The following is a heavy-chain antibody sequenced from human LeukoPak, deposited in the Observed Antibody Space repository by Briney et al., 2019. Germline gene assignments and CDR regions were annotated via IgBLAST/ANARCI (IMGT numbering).Heavy chain of an antibody. CDR3: ARHSSSLGFDY. D-gene: IGHD6-13*01. J-gene: IGHJ4*02. CDR2: IYPGDSDT. V-gene: IGHV5-51*01. CDR1: GYGFTSYW. Sequence: GASLQISCKGSGYGFTSYWIGWVRRMPGKGREWMGRIYPGDSDTRYSPSFQGQVTISADKSISTAYLQWSSLKASDTAMYYCARHSSSLGFDYWGQGTLVTVSS.